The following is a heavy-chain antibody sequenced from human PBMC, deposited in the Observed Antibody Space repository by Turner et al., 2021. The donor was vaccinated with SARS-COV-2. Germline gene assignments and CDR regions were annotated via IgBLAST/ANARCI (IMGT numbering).Heavy chain of an antibody. J-gene: IGHJ4*02. D-gene: IGHD3-22*01. V-gene: IGHV3-23*01. CDR1: GFTFSSYA. Sequence: EVPLLESGGGLVQPGGSLRLSCAASGFTFSSYAMSWVRQAQGKGLEWVSASSGSGGSTYYADSVKGRFTISRDNSKNTLYLQMNSLRAEDTAVYYCAKADRVMIVVVITLFDYWGQGTLVTVSS. CDR2: SSGSGGST. CDR3: AKADRVMIVVVITLFDY.